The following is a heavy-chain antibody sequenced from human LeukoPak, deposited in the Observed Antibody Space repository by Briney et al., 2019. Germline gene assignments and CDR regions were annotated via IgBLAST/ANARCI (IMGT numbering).Heavy chain of an antibody. V-gene: IGHV4-59*08. J-gene: IGHJ2*01. CDR3: ARHVEMATYWYFDL. CDR1: GGSISSYY. D-gene: IGHD5-24*01. CDR2: IYYSGST. Sequence: SETLSLTCTVSGGSISSYYWSWIRQPPGKGLEWIGYIYYSGSTNYNPSLKSRVTISVDTSKNQSSLKLSSVTAADTAVYYCARHVEMATYWYFDLWGRGTLVTVSS.